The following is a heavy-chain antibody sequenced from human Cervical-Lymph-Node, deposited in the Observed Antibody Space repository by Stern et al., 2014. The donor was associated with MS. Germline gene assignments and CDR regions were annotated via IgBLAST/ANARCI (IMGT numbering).Heavy chain of an antibody. D-gene: IGHD6-13*01. CDR2: IFSGDSDA. CDR1: GYTFSNYW. J-gene: IGHJ6*02. Sequence: VQLVESGAEVKKPGESLRLSCKGSGYTFSNYWIGWGRQMPGKGLGWIGSIFSGDSDARYSPSFQGQITISADKSSNTAFLQWNSLKASDTAMYYCARRKYSSSYYYYFGMDVWGQGTTVTVSS. CDR3: ARRKYSSSYYYYFGMDV. V-gene: IGHV5-51*03.